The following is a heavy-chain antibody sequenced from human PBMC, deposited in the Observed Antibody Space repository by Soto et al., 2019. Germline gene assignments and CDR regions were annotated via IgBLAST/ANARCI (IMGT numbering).Heavy chain of an antibody. V-gene: IGHV3-74*01. Sequence: EVQLVESGGGLLQPGGPLRLPFAALGSPFSNYWMNWVGQAQGKGLVWVPRINSDGGTTNYADSVKGRFTISRDNAKNTLHLQMNSLRADDTAVYYCARIDFWSGMDVWGQGTTVTVSS. J-gene: IGHJ6*02. CDR1: GSPFSNYW. D-gene: IGHD3-3*01. CDR3: ARIDFWSGMDV. CDR2: INSDGGTT.